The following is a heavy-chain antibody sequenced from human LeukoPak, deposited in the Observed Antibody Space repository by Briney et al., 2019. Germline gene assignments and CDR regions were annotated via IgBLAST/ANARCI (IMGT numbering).Heavy chain of an antibody. CDR1: GFTFSSYA. Sequence: GGSLRPSCAASGFTFSSYAMSWVRQAPGKGLEWVSAISGSGGSTYYADSVKGRFTISRDNSKNTLYLQMNSLRAEDTAVYYCAKNSLLPPSGWQDYWGQGTLVTVSS. CDR3: AKNSLLPPSGWQDY. CDR2: ISGSGGST. J-gene: IGHJ4*02. V-gene: IGHV3-23*01. D-gene: IGHD6-19*01.